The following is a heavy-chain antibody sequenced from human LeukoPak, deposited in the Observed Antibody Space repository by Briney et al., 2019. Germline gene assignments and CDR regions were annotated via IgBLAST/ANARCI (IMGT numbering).Heavy chain of an antibody. CDR1: GFTFNSYW. D-gene: IGHD1-1*01. CDR2: ISSDGSST. CDR3: ARALPPSVNTPWK. J-gene: IGHJ4*02. V-gene: IGHV3-74*01. Sequence: PGGSLRLSCAASGFTFNSYWMHWVRQAPGKGLVWVSRISSDGSSTSYADSVKGRFTIFRDNAKNTLYLQMNSLGAEDTAVYYRARALPPSVNTPWKWGQGTQVTVSS.